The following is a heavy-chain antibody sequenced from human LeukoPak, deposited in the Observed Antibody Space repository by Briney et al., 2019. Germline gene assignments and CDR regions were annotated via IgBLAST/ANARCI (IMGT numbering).Heavy chain of an antibody. CDR3: AREKRKGTWFDP. J-gene: IGHJ5*02. CDR1: GYTFTSYY. CDR2: INPNSGGT. Sequence: ASLKVSCKASGYTFTSYYMHWVRQAPGQGLEWMGWINPNSGGTNYAQKFQGRVTMTSDTSISTAYMELSRLRSDDTAVYYCAREKRKGTWFDPWGQGTLVTVSS. D-gene: IGHD1-14*01. V-gene: IGHV1-2*02.